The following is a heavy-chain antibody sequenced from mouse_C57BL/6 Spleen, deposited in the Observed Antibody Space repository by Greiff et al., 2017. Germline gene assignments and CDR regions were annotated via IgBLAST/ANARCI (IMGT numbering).Heavy chain of an antibody. CDR3: AREGYATFDY. CDR1: GFTFSDYG. Sequence: EVQGVESGGGLVKPGGSLKLSCAASGFTFSDYGMHWVRQAPEKGLEWVAYISSGSSTIYYADTVKGRFNISRDNAKNNLFLQMTSLRSEDTALYYCAREGYATFDYWGEDTTLTVSS. V-gene: IGHV5-17*01. D-gene: IGHD2-2*01. CDR2: ISSGSSTI. J-gene: IGHJ2*01.